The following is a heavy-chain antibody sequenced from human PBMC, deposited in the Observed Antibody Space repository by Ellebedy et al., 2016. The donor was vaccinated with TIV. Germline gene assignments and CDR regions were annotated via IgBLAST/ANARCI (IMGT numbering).Heavy chain of an antibody. CDR1: RFIFSNYG. CDR2: IWSDGNNR. V-gene: IGHV3-33*01. CDR3: ARDNSGRTQY. Sequence: GGSLRLSXVGTRFIFSNYGMHWVRQAPGKGLEWVAVIWSDGNNRYYGDSMEGRFTISRDNSKNTLYLQMNSLRDEDTAVYYCARDNSGRTQYWGQGTLVIVSS. D-gene: IGHD3-10*01. J-gene: IGHJ4*02.